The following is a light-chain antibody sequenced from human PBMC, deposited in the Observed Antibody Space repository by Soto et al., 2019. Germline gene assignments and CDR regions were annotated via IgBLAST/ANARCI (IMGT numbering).Light chain of an antibody. J-gene: IGLJ1*01. Sequence: QSVLTQPPSVSAAPGQEVTISCSGSSSNIGNNYVSWYQQLPGTAPKLLIYENNKRPSGIPDRFSGSKSGTSATLGITGLQTGDEADYYCGKWDSSLSAYVFGTGTKVTVL. CDR1: SSNIGNNY. CDR3: GKWDSSLSAYV. V-gene: IGLV1-51*02. CDR2: ENN.